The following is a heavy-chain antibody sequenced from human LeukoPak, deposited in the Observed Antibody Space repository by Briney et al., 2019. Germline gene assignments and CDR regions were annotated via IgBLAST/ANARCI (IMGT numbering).Heavy chain of an antibody. J-gene: IGHJ5*02. D-gene: IGHD2-2*01. CDR1: GGSISSSSYY. V-gene: IGHV4-39*01. CDR3: ARRRDIVVVPAPGGFDP. CDR2: IYYSGST. Sequence: SETLSLTCTVSGGSISSSSYYWGWIRQPPGKGLEWIGSIYYSGSTYYNPSLKSRVTISVDTSKNQFSLKLSSVTAAGTAVYYCARRRDIVVVPAPGGFDPWGQGTLVTVSS.